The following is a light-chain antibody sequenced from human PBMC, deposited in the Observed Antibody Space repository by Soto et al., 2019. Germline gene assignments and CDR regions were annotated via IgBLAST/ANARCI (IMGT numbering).Light chain of an antibody. CDR3: QQSYSTPST. J-gene: IGKJ2*01. V-gene: IGKV1-39*01. CDR2: AAS. CDR1: QSFGNY. Sequence: DIQMTQSPSSLSASVGDRVTITCRASQSFGNYLNWYQQRPGTAPKLLIYAASSLQSGVPSRFSGSGSGTDFTLAISNLQPEDFATYYCQQSYSTPSTFGRGTKLEIK.